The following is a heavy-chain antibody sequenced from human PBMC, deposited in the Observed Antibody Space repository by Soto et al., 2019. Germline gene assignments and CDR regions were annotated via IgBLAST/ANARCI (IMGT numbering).Heavy chain of an antibody. V-gene: IGHV3-66*01. CDR1: GFTVSSHY. J-gene: IGHJ3*01. CDR2: IYSDGKT. CDR3: ARDIPEEGDVTWAAFDA. D-gene: IGHD2-21*01. Sequence: EVQLVESGGGLVQPGGSLRLSCLASGFTVSSHYMNWVRQAPGKGLEWVSVIYSDGKTFYADSVKGRFTISRDKAKNTLYLQMGSLRVGDTAVYYCARDIPEEGDVTWAAFDAWGQAKVLTVAS.